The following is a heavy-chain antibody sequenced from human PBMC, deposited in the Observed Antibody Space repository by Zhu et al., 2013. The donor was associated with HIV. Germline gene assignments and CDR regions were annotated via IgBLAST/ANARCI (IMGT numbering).Heavy chain of an antibody. CDR2: IIPIFGTA. D-gene: IGHD4-17*01. CDR3: ARVKVTRYYFDY. Sequence: QVQLVQSGAEVKKPGSSVKVSCKASGGTFSSYAISWVRQAPGQGLEWMGGIIPIFGTANYAQKFQGRVTMTTDRSTSTAYMELRSLRSDDTAVYYCARVKVTRYYFDYWGQGTLVTVSS. CDR1: GGTFSSYA. V-gene: IGHV1-69*06. J-gene: IGHJ4*02.